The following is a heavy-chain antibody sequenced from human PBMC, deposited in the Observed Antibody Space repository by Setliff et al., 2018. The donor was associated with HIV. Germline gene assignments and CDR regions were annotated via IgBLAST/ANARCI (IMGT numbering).Heavy chain of an antibody. CDR2: VNTKTGNP. CDR3: AREFLLGDLSFPAN. CDR1: GYIFTNDP. Sequence: ASVKVSCKASGYIFTNDPMNWVRQAPGQGLEWMGWVNTKTGNPTYAQDFTGRFVFSLDTSVNTAYLEISGLKVEDTAVYFCAREFLLGDLSFPANWGQGTLVTVSS. D-gene: IGHD3-16*02. V-gene: IGHV7-4-1*02. J-gene: IGHJ4*02.